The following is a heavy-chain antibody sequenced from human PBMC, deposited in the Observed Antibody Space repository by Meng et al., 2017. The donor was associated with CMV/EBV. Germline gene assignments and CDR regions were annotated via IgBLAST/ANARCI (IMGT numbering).Heavy chain of an antibody. D-gene: IGHD1-1*01. CDR1: GFTGSSNY. V-gene: IGHV3-66*01. CDR3: ARDHSGPLSH. CDR2: IYSGGST. Sequence: GQLVESGGGWVKRGGSLSLSCAASGFTGSSNYMSWVRQAPGKGLEWVSVIYSGGSTYYADSVKGRFTISRDNSKNTLYLHMNSLRAEDTAVYYCARDHSGPLSHWGQGTLVTVSS. J-gene: IGHJ4*02.